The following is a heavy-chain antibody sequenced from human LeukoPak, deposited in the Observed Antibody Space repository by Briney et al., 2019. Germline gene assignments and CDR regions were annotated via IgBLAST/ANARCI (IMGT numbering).Heavy chain of an antibody. D-gene: IGHD5-12*01. CDR1: GGSISSDY. CDR2: IYNTWTT. J-gene: IGHJ5*02. CDR3: ARSETWPNRFDP. V-gene: IGHV4-4*09. Sequence: SETLSLTCTVSGGSISSDYWSWIRQPPGKRPEWIGYIYNTWTTNYNPSLKSRVTISLDMPKNQFSLKLTSVTAADTAVYYCARSETWPNRFDPWGQGTLVTVSS.